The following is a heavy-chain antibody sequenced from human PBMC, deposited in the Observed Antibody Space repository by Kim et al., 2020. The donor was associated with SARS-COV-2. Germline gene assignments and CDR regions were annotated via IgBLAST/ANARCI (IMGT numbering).Heavy chain of an antibody. D-gene: IGHD2-15*01. CDR1: GFIFSGST. CDR2: IRSKANSYAT. V-gene: IGHV3-73*01. J-gene: IGHJ5*02. CDR3: IRHQSVVVESSYYSWFDP. Sequence: GGSLRLSCAASGFIFSGSTMHWVRQGSGNGLEWVGRIRSKANSYATVYAASVKGRFTISRDDSKNTAYLQMNSLKTEDTAVYYCIRHQSVVVESSYYSWFDPWGQGTLVTVSS.